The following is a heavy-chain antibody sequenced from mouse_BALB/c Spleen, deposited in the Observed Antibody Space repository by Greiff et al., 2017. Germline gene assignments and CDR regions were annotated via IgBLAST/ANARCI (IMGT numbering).Heavy chain of an antibody. V-gene: IGHV1-9*01. CDR1: GYTFSSYW. CDR2: ILPGSGST. CDR3: ARGVWWAY. Sequence: VQLQQSGAELMKPGASVKISCKATGYTFSSYWIEWVKQRPGHGLEWIGEILPGSGSTNYNEKFKGKATFTADTSSNTAYMQLSSLTSEDSAVYYCARGVWWAYWGQGTLVTVSA. J-gene: IGHJ3*01. D-gene: IGHD1-1*02.